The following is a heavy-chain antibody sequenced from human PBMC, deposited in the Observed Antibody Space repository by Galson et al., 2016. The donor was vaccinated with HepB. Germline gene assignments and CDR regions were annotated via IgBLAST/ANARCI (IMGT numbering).Heavy chain of an antibody. J-gene: IGHJ3*02. V-gene: IGHV1-69*02. CDR3: ARPGIAVGGTRDPAFDI. Sequence: SVKVSCKASGGTFSSYSISWVRQAPGQGLEWMGRIIPILGIANHAQTLQGRVTITADKSTSTAYMELSSLRSEDTAVYYCARPGIAVGGTRDPAFDICGQGTMVTVSS. D-gene: IGHD6-19*01. CDR2: IIPILGIA. CDR1: GGTFSSYS.